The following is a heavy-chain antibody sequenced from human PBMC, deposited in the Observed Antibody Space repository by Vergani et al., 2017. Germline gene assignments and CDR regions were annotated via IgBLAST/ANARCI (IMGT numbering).Heavy chain of an antibody. J-gene: IGHJ4*02. CDR1: GFTFSSHA. D-gene: IGHD5-24*01. Sequence: EVQLLQSEGAVVQPGGSLRLSCVASGFTFSSHAMSWVRQGHGQGLEWVSSIKNTGGSTHYADSVKGRFTISRDNSKNTLYLQMNSLRVEDTAVYYCGRGSDNYNWGQGTLVTVSS. V-gene: IGHV3-23*01. CDR2: IKNTGGST. CDR3: GRGSDNYN.